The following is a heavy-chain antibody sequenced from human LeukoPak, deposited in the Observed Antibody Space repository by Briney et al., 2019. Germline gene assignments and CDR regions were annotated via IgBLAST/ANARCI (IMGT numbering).Heavy chain of an antibody. D-gene: IGHD2-15*01. Sequence: SETLSLTCTVSGGSIDSRSYYWDWIRQAPGKGLEWIGTICHSGSTEYNPSLKSRVAIFVDTSKNQFSLILHSVAAADTAVYYCARRSEFDNTHYHYFDYWGQGALVTVSS. CDR2: ICHSGST. J-gene: IGHJ4*02. CDR1: GGSIDSRSYY. CDR3: ARRSEFDNTHYHYFDY. V-gene: IGHV4-39*01.